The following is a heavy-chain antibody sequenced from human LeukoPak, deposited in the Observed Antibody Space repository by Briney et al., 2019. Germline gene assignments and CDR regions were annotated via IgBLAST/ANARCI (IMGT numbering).Heavy chain of an antibody. CDR3: ARGRGDSPPDYYYGMDV. D-gene: IGHD4-17*01. CDR1: GESFSGYY. Sequence: PSETLSLTCAVYGESFSGYYWSWIRQPPGKGLEWIGEINHSGSTNYNPSLKSRVTISVDTSKNQFSLRLSSVAAGDTAVYYCARGRGDSPPDYYYGMDVWGKGT. CDR2: INHSGST. V-gene: IGHV4-34*01. J-gene: IGHJ6*04.